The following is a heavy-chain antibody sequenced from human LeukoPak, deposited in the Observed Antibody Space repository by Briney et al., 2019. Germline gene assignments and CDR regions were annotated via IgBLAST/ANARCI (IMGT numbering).Heavy chain of an antibody. CDR3: ARDLSSSWYPPGVNYYYMDV. CDR1: GFTFSSYG. CDR2: ISYDGSNK. D-gene: IGHD6-13*01. V-gene: IGHV3-30*03. J-gene: IGHJ6*03. Sequence: PGGSLRLSCAASGFTFSSYGMHWVRQAPGKGLEWVAVISYDGSNKYYADSVKGRFTISRDNSKNTLYLQMNSLRAEDTAVYYCARDLSSSWYPPGVNYYYMDVWGKGTTVTVSS.